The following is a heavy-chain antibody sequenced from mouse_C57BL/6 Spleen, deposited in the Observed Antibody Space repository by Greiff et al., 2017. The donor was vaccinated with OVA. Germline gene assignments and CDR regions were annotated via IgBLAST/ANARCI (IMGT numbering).Heavy chain of an antibody. D-gene: IGHD2-1*01. Sequence: EVKLMESGGGLVQPGGSLKLSCAASGFTFSDYYMYWVRQTPEKRLEWVAYISNGGGSTYYPDTVKGRFTISRDNAKNTLYLQMSRLKSEDTAMYYCARDLYSYWYFDVWGTGTTVTVSS. V-gene: IGHV5-12*01. CDR1: GFTFSDYY. J-gene: IGHJ1*03. CDR2: ISNGGGST. CDR3: ARDLYSYWYFDV.